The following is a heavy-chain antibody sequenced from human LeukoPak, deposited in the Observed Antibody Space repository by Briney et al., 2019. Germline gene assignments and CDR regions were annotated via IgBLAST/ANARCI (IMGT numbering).Heavy chain of an antibody. J-gene: IGHJ4*02. CDR2: ISYDGSNK. CDR3: AKDIGSSSWYGIDY. D-gene: IGHD6-13*01. CDR1: GFTFSSYA. Sequence: GGSLRLSCAASGFTFSSYAMYWVRQAPGKGLEWVAVISYDGSNKYYADSVKGRFTISRDNSKNTLYLQMNSLRAEDTALYYCAKDIGSSSWYGIDYWGQGTLVTVSS. V-gene: IGHV3-30*04.